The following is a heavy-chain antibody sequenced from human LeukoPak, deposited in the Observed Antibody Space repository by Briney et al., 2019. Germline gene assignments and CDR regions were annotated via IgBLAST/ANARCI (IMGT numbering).Heavy chain of an antibody. V-gene: IGHV1-69*13. J-gene: IGHJ4*02. Sequence: SVKVSCKASGYTFTGYYIHWVRQAPGQGLEWMGGIIPIFGTANYAQKFQGRVTITADESTSTAYMELSSLRSEDTAVYYCARAGTYYYDSSGLIFDYWGQGTLVTVSS. CDR2: IIPIFGTA. CDR1: GYTFTGYY. CDR3: ARAGTYYYDSSGLIFDY. D-gene: IGHD3-22*01.